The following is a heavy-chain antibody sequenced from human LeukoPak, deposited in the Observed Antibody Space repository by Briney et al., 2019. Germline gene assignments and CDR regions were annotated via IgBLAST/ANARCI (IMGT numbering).Heavy chain of an antibody. Sequence: VKVSCKASGYTFTGYYIHWVRQAPGQGVECMGWINPNSGGTNYAQKFQGRVTMTRDTSISTAYMELSRLRSDDTAVYYCARGGSGSYFSWLDPWGQGTLVTVSS. J-gene: IGHJ5*02. CDR3: ARGGSGSYFSWLDP. CDR2: INPNSGGT. CDR1: GYTFTGYY. V-gene: IGHV1-2*02. D-gene: IGHD3-10*01.